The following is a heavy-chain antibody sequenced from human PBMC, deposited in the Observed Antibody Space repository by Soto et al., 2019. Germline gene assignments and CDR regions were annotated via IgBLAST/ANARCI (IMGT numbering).Heavy chain of an antibody. D-gene: IGHD3-16*01. J-gene: IGHJ5*02. CDR2: IIPIFGTA. CDR3: ARDGSGGRDGYIWA. Sequence: QVQLVQSGAEVKKPGSSVKVSCKASGGTFSSYAISWVRQAPGQGLEWMGGIIPIFGTANYAQKFQGRVTITADEATSTGYMELRSLRSEDMAVYYCARDGSGGRDGYIWAWGQGSLVTVSS. CDR1: GGTFSSYA. V-gene: IGHV1-69*01.